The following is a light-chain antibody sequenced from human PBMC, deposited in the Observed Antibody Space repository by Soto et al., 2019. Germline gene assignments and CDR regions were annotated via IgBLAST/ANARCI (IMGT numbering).Light chain of an antibody. J-gene: IGLJ2*01. Sequence: QSVLTQPPSASGTPGQRVTISCAGSSSNIGSNYVYWYQQLPGTAPKLLIYSNNQRPSGVPDRFSGSKSGTSASRAISGLRSEEEADYYCAAWDDRLSALFGGGTKLTVL. CDR1: SSNIGSNY. CDR3: AAWDDRLSAL. CDR2: SNN. V-gene: IGLV1-47*02.